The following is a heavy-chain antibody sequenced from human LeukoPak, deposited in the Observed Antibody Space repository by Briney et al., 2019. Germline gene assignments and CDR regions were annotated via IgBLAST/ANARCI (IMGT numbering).Heavy chain of an antibody. D-gene: IGHD6-19*01. Sequence: PGGPLRLSCAASGFTFSRYGMSWVRQAPGRGLEWVSVIYSGGSTYYADSVKGRFTISRDTAKNSLYLQMNSLRVEDTAIYFCARDRDSSGLYGGADLWGQGVLVTVSA. CDR3: ARDRDSSGLYGGADL. J-gene: IGHJ5*02. CDR2: IYSGGST. V-gene: IGHV3-66*01. CDR1: GFTFSRYG.